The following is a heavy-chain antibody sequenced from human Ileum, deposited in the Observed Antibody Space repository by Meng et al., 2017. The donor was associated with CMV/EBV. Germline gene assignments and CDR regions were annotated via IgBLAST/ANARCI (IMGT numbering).Heavy chain of an antibody. CDR1: GGTFSSYA. CDR3: ASHRRDGYKLGDFDY. J-gene: IGHJ4*02. V-gene: IGHV1-69*05. D-gene: IGHD5-24*01. CDR2: IIPIFGTA. Sequence: SVKVSCKASGGTFSSYAISWVRQAPGQGLEWMGGIIPIFGTANYAQKFQGRVTITTDESTSTAYMELSSLRSEETAVYYCASHRRDGYKLGDFDYWGQGTLVTVSS.